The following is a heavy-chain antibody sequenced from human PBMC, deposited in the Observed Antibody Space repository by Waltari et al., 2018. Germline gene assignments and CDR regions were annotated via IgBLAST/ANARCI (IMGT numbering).Heavy chain of an antibody. D-gene: IGHD6-19*01. CDR3: AIRPLSSPEE. Sequence: VQLQESSPGLVTPPETLSLSCPVSGYSISRGYFWDWVRQPPGKGLAWIASIHRRGDTYSIPSLKVRFTISVDTARNQFSLNLSSVTASDPAVYYCAIRPLSSPEEWGQGTLVIVSS. V-gene: IGHV4-38-2*01. CDR2: IHRRGDT. CDR1: GYSISRGYF. J-gene: IGHJ4*02.